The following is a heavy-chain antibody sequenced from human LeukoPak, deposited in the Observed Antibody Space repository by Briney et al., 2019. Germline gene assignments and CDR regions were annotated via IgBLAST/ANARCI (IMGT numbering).Heavy chain of an antibody. CDR1: GFTFSSYG. Sequence: GGSLRLSCAASGFTFSSYGMYWVRQAPGKGLEWVAVISYDGSNKYYADSVKGRFTISRHNSKNTLYLQMNSLRAEDTAVYYCAKILPDTVTADYWGQGTLVTVSS. CDR3: AKILPDTVTADY. J-gene: IGHJ4*02. CDR2: ISYDGSNK. D-gene: IGHD4-11*01. V-gene: IGHV3-30*18.